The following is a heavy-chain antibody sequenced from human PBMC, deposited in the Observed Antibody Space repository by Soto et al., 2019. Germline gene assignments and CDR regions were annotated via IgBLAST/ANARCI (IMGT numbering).Heavy chain of an antibody. CDR3: ARGVRFLDWFDP. CDR2: ISYDGSNK. D-gene: IGHD3-3*01. Sequence: QVQLVESGGGVVQPGRSLRLSCAASGFTFSSYAMHWVRQAPGKGLEWVAVISYDGSNKYYADSVKGRFTISRDNSKNTLYLQMNSLRAEDTAVYYYARGVRFLDWFDPWGQGTLVTVSS. CDR1: GFTFSSYA. V-gene: IGHV3-30-3*01. J-gene: IGHJ5*02.